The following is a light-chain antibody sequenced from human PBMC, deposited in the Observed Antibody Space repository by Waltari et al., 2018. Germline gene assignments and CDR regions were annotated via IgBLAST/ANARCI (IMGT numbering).Light chain of an antibody. V-gene: IGLV2-14*03. CDR1: SSDVGGYNY. CDR3: TSYTSSSTLV. Sequence: QSALTQPASVSGSPGQSITISCTGPSSDVGGYNYVSWSQQHPGKAPKLMIYDVSNRPSGVSNRFSGSKSANTASLTISGLQAEDEADYYCTSYTSSSTLVFGTGTKVTVL. CDR2: DVS. J-gene: IGLJ1*01.